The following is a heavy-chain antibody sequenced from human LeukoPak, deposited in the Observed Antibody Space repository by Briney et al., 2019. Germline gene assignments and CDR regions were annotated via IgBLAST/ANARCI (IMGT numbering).Heavy chain of an antibody. CDR3: ARGGSIQLWSLTRYYYYYGMDV. V-gene: IGHV4-30-2*01. Sequence: SETLSLTCTVSGGSISSGGYYWSWIRQPPGKGLEWIGYIYHSGSTHYNPSLKSRVTISVDTSKNQFSLKLSSVTAADTAVYYCARGGSIQLWSLTRYYYYYGMDVWGQGTTVTVSS. CDR1: GGSISSGGYY. D-gene: IGHD5-18*01. J-gene: IGHJ6*02. CDR2: IYHSGST.